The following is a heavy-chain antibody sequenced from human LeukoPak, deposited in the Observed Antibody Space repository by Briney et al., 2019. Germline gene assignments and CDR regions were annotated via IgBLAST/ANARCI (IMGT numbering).Heavy chain of an antibody. J-gene: IGHJ1*01. CDR3: ARSGQSSSSWYVGQH. CDR2: IIPILGIA. Sequence: RASVKVSCKASGGTFSSYAISWVRQAPGQGLEWMGRIIPILGIANYAQKFQGRVTITTDESTSTAYMELSSLRSEDTAVYYCARSGQSSSSWYVGQHWGQGTLVTVSS. V-gene: IGHV1-69*04. CDR1: GGTFSSYA. D-gene: IGHD6-13*01.